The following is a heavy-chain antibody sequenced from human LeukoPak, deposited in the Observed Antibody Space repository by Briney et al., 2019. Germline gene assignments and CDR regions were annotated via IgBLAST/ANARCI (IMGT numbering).Heavy chain of an antibody. Sequence: PGGSLRLSCAASGFTVSSNYMSWVRQAPGKGLEWVSVIYSGGSTYYADSVKGRFTISRDNSKNTLYLQMSSLRAEDTAVYYCARVSGSSWYKGKEGYWGQGTLVTVSS. V-gene: IGHV3-66*01. CDR2: IYSGGST. J-gene: IGHJ4*02. CDR1: GFTVSSNY. CDR3: ARVSGSSWYKGKEGY. D-gene: IGHD6-13*01.